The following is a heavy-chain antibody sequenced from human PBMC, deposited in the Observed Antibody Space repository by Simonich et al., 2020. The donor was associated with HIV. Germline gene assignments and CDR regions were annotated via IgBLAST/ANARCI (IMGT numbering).Heavy chain of an antibody. CDR1: GFTFDDYA. CDR3: AKDRAAAGSNYFDY. CDR2: SSWNSGSI. Sequence: EVQLVESGGGLVQPGRSLRLSCAASGFTFDDYAMHWVRQAPGKGRGCVSGSSWNSGSIGYADSVKGRFTISRDNAKNSLYLQMNSLRAEDTALYYCAKDRAAAGSNYFDYWGQGTLVTVSS. D-gene: IGHD6-13*01. J-gene: IGHJ4*02. V-gene: IGHV3-9*01.